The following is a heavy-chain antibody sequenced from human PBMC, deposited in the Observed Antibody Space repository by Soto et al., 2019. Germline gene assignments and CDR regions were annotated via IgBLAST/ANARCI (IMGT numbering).Heavy chain of an antibody. Sequence: EVQLVESGGGLIQPGGSLRLSCAASGFTVSSNYMSWVRQAPGKGLEWVSVIYSGGSTYYADSVKGRFTISRDNSKNTLYLQMNSLRAEDTAVYYCARDDSSSWLEDYYYYGMDVWGQGTMVTVSS. CDR1: GFTVSSNY. J-gene: IGHJ6*02. V-gene: IGHV3-53*01. D-gene: IGHD6-13*01. CDR3: ARDDSSSWLEDYYYYGMDV. CDR2: IYSGGST.